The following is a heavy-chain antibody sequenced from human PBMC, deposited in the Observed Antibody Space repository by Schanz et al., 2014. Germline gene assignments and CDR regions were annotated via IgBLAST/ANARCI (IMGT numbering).Heavy chain of an antibody. CDR1: GYTFTSYD. CDR3: ARDRVYRFLKGENRFYFDY. Sequence: QVQLVQSGAEVKKPGASVKVSCKASGYTFTSYDITWVRQAPGQGLEWMGWISAYNGNTNYARNLQGRVRMTTDTSTATAYMELRSLTSDDTAVYYCARDRVYRFLKGENRFYFDYWGQGTLVIVSS. V-gene: IGHV1-18*04. CDR2: ISAYNGNT. J-gene: IGHJ4*02. D-gene: IGHD3-3*01.